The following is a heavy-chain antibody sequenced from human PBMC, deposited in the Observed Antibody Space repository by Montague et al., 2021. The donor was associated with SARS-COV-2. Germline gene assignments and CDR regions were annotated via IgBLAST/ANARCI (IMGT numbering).Heavy chain of an antibody. CDR3: ARINSDPLDYYYYGMDV. Sequence: PALVTPTQTITLTCTFSGFSLSTSGICVSWIRQPPGKALEWLALXDWXSYKYYSTSLKTRLTISKDTSKNPVVLTMTNMDPVDTATYYCARINSDPLDYYYYGMDVWGQGTTVTVSS. J-gene: IGHJ6*02. D-gene: IGHD1-1*01. V-gene: IGHV2-70*01. CDR1: GFSLSTSGIC. CDR2: XDWXSYK.